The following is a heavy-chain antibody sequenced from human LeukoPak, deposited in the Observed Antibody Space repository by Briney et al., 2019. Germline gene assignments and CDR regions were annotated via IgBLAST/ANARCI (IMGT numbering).Heavy chain of an antibody. Sequence: GGSLRLSCAASGFTFSSYAMSWVRQAPGKGLEWASGISGSGDNTYYADSVKGRFTISRDNSRNTLYVQVNSLGTEDTAAYYCAKGSYYDSSGSFYFDYWGQGTLVTVSS. D-gene: IGHD3-22*01. CDR3: AKGSYYDSSGSFYFDY. J-gene: IGHJ4*02. CDR2: ISGSGDNT. CDR1: GFTFSSYA. V-gene: IGHV3-23*01.